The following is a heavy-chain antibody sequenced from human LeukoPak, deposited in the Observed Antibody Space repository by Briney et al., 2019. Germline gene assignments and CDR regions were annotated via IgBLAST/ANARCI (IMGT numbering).Heavy chain of an antibody. D-gene: IGHD2-15*01. CDR2: TNTDGSST. J-gene: IGHJ3*02. CDR1: GFTFSSYW. CDR3: ARRSDIGDGFDI. V-gene: IGHV3-74*03. Sequence: GGSLRLSCAASGFTFSSYWMHWVRQAPGKGLVWVSGTNTDGSSTMYADSVKGRFTIARDNAKNTLYLQMNSLRAEDTAVYYCARRSDIGDGFDIWGQGTMVTVSS.